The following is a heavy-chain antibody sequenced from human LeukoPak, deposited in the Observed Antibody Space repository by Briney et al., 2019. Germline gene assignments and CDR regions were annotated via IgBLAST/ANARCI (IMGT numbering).Heavy chain of an antibody. J-gene: IGHJ4*02. V-gene: IGHV4-34*01. CDR3: AGGADSPG. CDR1: GGSFSGNY. CDR2: INHGGST. Sequence: SETLSLTCAVYGGSFSGNYWSWIRQPPGKGLEWIGEINHGGSTNYNPSLKSRVTISVDTSKNQFSLKLSSVTAADTAVYYCAGGADSPGWGQGTLVTVSS.